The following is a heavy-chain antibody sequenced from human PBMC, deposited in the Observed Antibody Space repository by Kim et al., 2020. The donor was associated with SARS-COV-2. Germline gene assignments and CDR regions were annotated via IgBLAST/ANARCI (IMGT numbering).Heavy chain of an antibody. CDR3: ARDRGLRYSSSWYVDY. V-gene: IGHV1-69*01. D-gene: IGHD6-13*01. J-gene: IGHJ4*02. Sequence: KFQGRVTITADESTSTAYMELSSLRSEDTAVYYCARDRGLRYSSSWYVDYWGQGTLVTVSS.